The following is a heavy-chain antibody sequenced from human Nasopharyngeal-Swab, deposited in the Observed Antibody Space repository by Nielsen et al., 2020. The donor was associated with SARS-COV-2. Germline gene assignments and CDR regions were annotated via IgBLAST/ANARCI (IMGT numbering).Heavy chain of an antibody. CDR1: GDTFTKYT. CDR2: VIPMSRTA. CDR3: ARSHGYYFDSSNLHPGD. V-gene: IGHV1-69*13. J-gene: IGHJ1*01. D-gene: IGHD3-22*01. Sequence: SVKVSCKASGDTFTKYTFSWVRQAPGLGIEGMGGVIPMSRTANYAQKFQGRVTITADESTSTAYMELSSLRSEDTAVYYCARSHGYYFDSSNLHPGDWGQGTLVTVSS.